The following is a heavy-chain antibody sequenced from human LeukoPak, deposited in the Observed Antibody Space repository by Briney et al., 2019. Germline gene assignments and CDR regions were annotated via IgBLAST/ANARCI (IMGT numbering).Heavy chain of an antibody. Sequence: GGSLRLSCEASEFTFSGYYMSWIRQAPGKGLEWISYISDSAINTHYADSVKGRFTISRDNAKKLLVLEMKSLRSEDTAVYYCAAYYGSGSVNYYRGMDIWGQGTTVTVSS. D-gene: IGHD3-10*01. V-gene: IGHV3-11*01. J-gene: IGHJ6*02. CDR1: EFTFSGYY. CDR2: ISDSAINT. CDR3: AAYYGSGSVNYYRGMDI.